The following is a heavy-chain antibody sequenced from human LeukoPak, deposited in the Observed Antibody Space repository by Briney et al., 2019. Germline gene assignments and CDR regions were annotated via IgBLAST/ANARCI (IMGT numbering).Heavy chain of an antibody. CDR1: GFTFSSYS. CDR3: AKLPVAGLYFDY. D-gene: IGHD6-19*01. Sequence: GGSLRLSCAASGFTFSSYSMNWVRQAPGKGLEWVSSISSSSSYIYYADSVKGRFTISRDNSKNTLYLQMNSLRVEDTAVYYCAKLPVAGLYFDYWGQGTLVTVSS. V-gene: IGHV3-21*04. J-gene: IGHJ4*02. CDR2: ISSSSSYI.